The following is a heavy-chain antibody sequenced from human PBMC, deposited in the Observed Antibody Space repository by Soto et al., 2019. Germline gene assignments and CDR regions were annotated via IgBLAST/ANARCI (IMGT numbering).Heavy chain of an antibody. Sequence: GGSLRLSCAGSGFAFSGSTIHWVRQASGKGLEWVGRIRSKANSYATAYAAAVKGRFIVSRDDSKTTSYLQMDSLKIEDTAMYCCFRENYFSYHGMDVWVQGTTVTVSS. CDR1: GFAFSGST. CDR2: IRSKANSYAT. J-gene: IGHJ6*02. V-gene: IGHV3-73*01. CDR3: FRENYFSYHGMDV.